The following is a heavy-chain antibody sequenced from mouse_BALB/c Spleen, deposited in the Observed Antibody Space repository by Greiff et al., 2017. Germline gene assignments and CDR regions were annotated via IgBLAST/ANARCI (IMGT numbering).Heavy chain of an antibody. Sequence: EVKLQQSGPELVKPGASVKISCKASGYTFTDYNMHWVKQSHGKSLEWIGYIYPYNGGTGYNQKFKSKATLTVDNSSSTAYMELRSLTSEDSAVYYCARGTMITTGAWFAYWGQGTLVTVSA. D-gene: IGHD2-4*01. J-gene: IGHJ3*01. CDR3: ARGTMITTGAWFAY. V-gene: IGHV1S29*02. CDR2: IYPYNGGT. CDR1: GYTFTDYN.